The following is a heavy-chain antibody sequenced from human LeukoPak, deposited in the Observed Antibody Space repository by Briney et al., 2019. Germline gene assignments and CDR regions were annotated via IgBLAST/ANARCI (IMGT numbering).Heavy chain of an antibody. Sequence: ASVKVSCKASGYTFTSYAMNWVRQAPGQGLEWMGWINTNTGNPTYAQGFTGRFVFSLDTSVSTAYLQISSLRAEDTAVYYCAREVSSYSSSWYGEGYFQHWGQGTLVTVSS. J-gene: IGHJ1*01. V-gene: IGHV7-4-1*02. CDR1: GYTFTSYA. D-gene: IGHD6-13*01. CDR2: INTNTGNP. CDR3: AREVSSYSSSWYGEGYFQH.